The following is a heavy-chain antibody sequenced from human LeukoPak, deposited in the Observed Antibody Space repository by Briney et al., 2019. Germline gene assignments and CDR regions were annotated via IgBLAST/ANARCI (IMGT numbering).Heavy chain of an antibody. CDR3: AKFALQSDPFDY. CDR2: VSATDGAT. V-gene: IGHV3-23*01. J-gene: IGHJ4*02. CDR1: GFIFRSHA. D-gene: IGHD6-19*01. Sequence: GGSLRLSCAASGFIFRSHAMNWVRQAPGKGLEWVSTVSATDGATFYAESVKGRFTISRDDSKNTLYLQMNSLRGEDTAIYFCAKFALQSDPFDYWGQGSLVTVSS.